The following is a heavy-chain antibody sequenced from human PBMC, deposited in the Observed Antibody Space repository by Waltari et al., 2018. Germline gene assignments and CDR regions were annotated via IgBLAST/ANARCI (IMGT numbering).Heavy chain of an antibody. CDR3: ARRGAGTEWVFDY. V-gene: IGHV4-34*01. Sequence: QVQLQQWGAGLLKPSETLSLTCAVYGGSFSGYYWSWISQPPGKGLEWIGEINHSGSTNYNPSLKSRVTISVDTSKNQFSLKLSSVTAADTAVYYCARRGAGTEWVFDYWGQGTLVTVSS. CDR1: GGSFSGYY. D-gene: IGHD6-13*01. J-gene: IGHJ4*02. CDR2: INHSGST.